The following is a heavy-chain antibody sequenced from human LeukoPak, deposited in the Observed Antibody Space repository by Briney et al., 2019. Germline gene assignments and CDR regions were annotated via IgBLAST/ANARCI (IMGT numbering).Heavy chain of an antibody. CDR3: ARASNVVRFLEWSQDY. Sequence: GGSLRLSCAASGFTFSDYYMSWLRQAPGKGLEWVSYISSSSSYIYYADSVKGRFTISRDNSKNTLYLQMNSLRPEDTAVYYCARASNVVRFLEWSQDYWGQGTLVTVSS. J-gene: IGHJ4*02. V-gene: IGHV3-11*06. D-gene: IGHD3-3*01. CDR1: GFTFSDYY. CDR2: ISSSSSYI.